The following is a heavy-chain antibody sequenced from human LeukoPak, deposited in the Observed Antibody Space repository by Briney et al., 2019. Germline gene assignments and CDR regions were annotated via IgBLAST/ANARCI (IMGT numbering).Heavy chain of an antibody. V-gene: IGHV1-69*13. Sequence: SVKVSCKASGGTFSTYGVSWVRQAPGRGLEWMGVIIPILGTAKYAQKFQGRVTITADESTSTAYMELSSLRSEDTAVYYCARSSIIAAAGPYYFDYWGQGTLVTVSS. D-gene: IGHD6-13*01. CDR2: IIPILGTA. CDR3: ARSSIIAAAGPYYFDY. J-gene: IGHJ4*02. CDR1: GGTFSTYG.